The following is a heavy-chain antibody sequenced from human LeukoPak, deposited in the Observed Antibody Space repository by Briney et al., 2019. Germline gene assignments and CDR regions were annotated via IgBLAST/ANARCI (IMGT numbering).Heavy chain of an antibody. CDR3: AKEGSGSYRPFDY. D-gene: IGHD3-16*02. Sequence: GGSLRLSCAASGFTFSSYGMHWVRQAPGKGLEWVAVISYDGSNKYYADSVKGRFTISRDNSKNTLYLQMNSLRAEDTAAYYCAKEGSGSYRPFDYWGQGTLVTVSS. J-gene: IGHJ4*02. CDR2: ISYDGSNK. V-gene: IGHV3-30*18. CDR1: GFTFSSYG.